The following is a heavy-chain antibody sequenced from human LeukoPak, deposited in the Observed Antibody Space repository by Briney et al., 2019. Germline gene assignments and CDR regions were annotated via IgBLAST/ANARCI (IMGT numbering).Heavy chain of an antibody. CDR3: ARVGVSNAFDI. Sequence: GGSLRLSCAASGFTFSSYWMHWVRQAPGKGLVWVSRINSDGSSTTYADSVKGRFTISRDNAKNTLYLQMSSLRAEDTAVYYCARVGVSNAFDIWGQGTMVTVSS. J-gene: IGHJ3*02. CDR1: GFTFSSYW. D-gene: IGHD3-3*01. CDR2: INSDGSST. V-gene: IGHV3-74*01.